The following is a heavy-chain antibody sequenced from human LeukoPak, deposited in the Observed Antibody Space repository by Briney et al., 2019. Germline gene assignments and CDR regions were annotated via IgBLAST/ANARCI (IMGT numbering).Heavy chain of an antibody. D-gene: IGHD5-18*01. CDR3: ARGYIH. J-gene: IGHJ4*02. CDR2: INHSGST. Sequence: TPSETLSLTCAVYGGSFSGYYWSWIRQPPGKGLEWIGEINHSGSTNYNPSLKSRVTISVDTSKNQFSLKLSSVTAADTAVYYCARGYIHWGQGTLVTVSS. V-gene: IGHV4-34*01. CDR1: GGSFSGYY.